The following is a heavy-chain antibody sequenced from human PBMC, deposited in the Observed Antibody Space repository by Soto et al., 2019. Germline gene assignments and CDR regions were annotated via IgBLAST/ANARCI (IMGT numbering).Heavy chain of an antibody. CDR3: AKLRREGLQFWFDP. CDR1: GNSFTTYY. CDR2: INPSGGRT. Sequence: GASVKVSCKASGNSFTTYYMHWVRQAAGQGLEWMGIINPSGGRTTYAQKFQGRFTISRDNSKNTLYLQMNSLRAEDTAVYYCAKLRREGLQFWFDPWGQGTLVTVSS. D-gene: IGHD1-26*01. V-gene: IGHV1-46*01. J-gene: IGHJ5*02.